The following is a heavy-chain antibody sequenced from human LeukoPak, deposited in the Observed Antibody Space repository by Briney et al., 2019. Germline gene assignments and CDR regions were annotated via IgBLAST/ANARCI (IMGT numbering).Heavy chain of an antibody. Sequence: SGGSLRLSCAASGFTFSSDLMSWVRQAPGKGLECVANIKQEGSEKYYVDSVKGRFTISRDNARNSLYLQMNSLRAEDTAVYYCARHYYGLDYWGQGTLVTVSS. D-gene: IGHD3-10*01. V-gene: IGHV3-7*04. CDR2: IKQEGSEK. J-gene: IGHJ4*02. CDR3: ARHYYGLDY. CDR1: GFTFSSDL.